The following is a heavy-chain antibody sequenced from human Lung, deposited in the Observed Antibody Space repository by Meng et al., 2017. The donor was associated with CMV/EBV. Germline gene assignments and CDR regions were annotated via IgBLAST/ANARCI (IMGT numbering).Heavy chain of an antibody. CDR2: IYYSGST. D-gene: IGHD3-10*01. V-gene: IGHV4-39*07. CDR1: GGSISSSSYY. Sequence: LSCTVSGGSISSSSYYWGWIRQPPGRGLEWIGTIYYSGSTYYNPSLKSRVTISLDTSKNQFSLKLSSVTAADTAVYYCAREGTMVRGVYYYYYGMDVWGQGTTVTVSS. J-gene: IGHJ6*02. CDR3: AREGTMVRGVYYYYYGMDV.